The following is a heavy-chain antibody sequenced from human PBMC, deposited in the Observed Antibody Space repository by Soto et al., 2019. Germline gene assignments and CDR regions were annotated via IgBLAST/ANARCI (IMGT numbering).Heavy chain of an antibody. Sequence: ASVKVSCKALGNTFTYRYLHWVRQAPGQALEWMGWITPFSGDVHYAQKFQERVTITRDRSINTAYMQMSSLRSEDTAMYFCAGGGAGSGPFTWEPPDHWGQGTLVTVSS. CDR1: GNTFTYRY. J-gene: IGHJ4*02. D-gene: IGHD1-26*01. CDR2: ITPFSGDV. CDR3: AGGGAGSGPFTWEPPDH. V-gene: IGHV1-45*02.